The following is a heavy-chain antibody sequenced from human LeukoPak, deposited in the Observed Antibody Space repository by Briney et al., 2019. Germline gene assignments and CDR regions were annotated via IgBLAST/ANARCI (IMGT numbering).Heavy chain of an antibody. V-gene: IGHV3-21*01. CDR2: ISSSSSYI. D-gene: IGHD1-26*01. CDR3: ARDVVGATGAGYYYYGMDV. CDR1: GFTFSSYS. Sequence: GGSLRLSCAASGFTFSSYSMNWARQAPGKGLEWVSSISSSSSYIYYADSVKGRFTISRDNAKNSLYLQMNSLRAEDTAVYYCARDVVGATGAGYYYYGMDVWGQGTTVTVSS. J-gene: IGHJ6*02.